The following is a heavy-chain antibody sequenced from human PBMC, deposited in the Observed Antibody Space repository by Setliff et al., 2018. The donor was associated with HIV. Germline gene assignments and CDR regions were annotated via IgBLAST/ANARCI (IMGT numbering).Heavy chain of an antibody. CDR3: ARDSESYRSGWYLGAHWFDP. J-gene: IGHJ5*02. CDR2: INGGNGRT. Sequence: ASVKVSCKTSGCSFTNYAIHWVRQAPGQGLEWMGWINGGNGRTEYSQKFQGRVTITRDPSASTDYMELSSLGSEDTAVYYCARDSESYRSGWYLGAHWFDPWGQGTLVTVSS. D-gene: IGHD6-19*01. CDR1: GCSFTNYA. V-gene: IGHV1-3*01.